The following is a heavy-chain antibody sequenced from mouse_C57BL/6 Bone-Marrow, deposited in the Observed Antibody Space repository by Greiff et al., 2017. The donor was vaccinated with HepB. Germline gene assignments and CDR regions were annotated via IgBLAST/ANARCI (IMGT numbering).Heavy chain of an antibody. CDR2: INYDGSST. D-gene: IGHD2-3*01. CDR3: ARDRGWAMDY. CDR1: GFTFSDYY. Sequence: EVKLMESEGGLVQPGSSMKLSCTASGFTFSDYYMAWVRQVPEKGLEWVANINYDGSSTYYLDSLKSRFIISRDNAKNILYLQMSSLKSEDTATYYCARDRGWAMDYWGQGTSVTVSS. J-gene: IGHJ4*01. V-gene: IGHV5-16*01.